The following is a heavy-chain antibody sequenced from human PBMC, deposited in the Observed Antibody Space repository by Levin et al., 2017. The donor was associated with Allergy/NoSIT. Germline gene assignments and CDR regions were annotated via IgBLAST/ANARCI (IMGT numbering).Heavy chain of an antibody. Sequence: SVKVSCKASGGTFSSYAISWVRQAPGQGLEWMGRIIPILGIANYAQKFQGRVTITADKSTSTAYMELSSLRSEDTAVYYCARDLMVRGVILTLRAAPYYFDYWGQGTLVTVSS. CDR2: IIPILGIA. CDR3: ARDLMVRGVILTLRAAPYYFDY. D-gene: IGHD3-10*01. CDR1: GGTFSSYA. V-gene: IGHV1-69*04. J-gene: IGHJ4*02.